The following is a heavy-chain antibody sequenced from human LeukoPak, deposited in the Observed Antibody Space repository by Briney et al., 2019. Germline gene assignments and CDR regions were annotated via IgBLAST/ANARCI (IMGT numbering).Heavy chain of an antibody. CDR1: GFTFTSYE. D-gene: IGHD6-13*01. CDR2: ISSSSSTI. J-gene: IGHJ4*02. CDR3: ARGTGSSSWEYFDY. V-gene: IGHV3-48*03. Sequence: TGGSLRLSCAASGFTFTSYEMNWVRQAPAKGLEWVSYISSSSSTIYYADSVKGRFTISRDNAKNSLYLQMNSLRAEDTAVYYCARGTGSSSWEYFDYWGQGTLVTVSS.